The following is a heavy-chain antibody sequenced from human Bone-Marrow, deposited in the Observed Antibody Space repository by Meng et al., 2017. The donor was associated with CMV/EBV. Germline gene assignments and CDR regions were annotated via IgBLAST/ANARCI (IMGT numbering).Heavy chain of an antibody. CDR2: IRYDGSNK. CDR3: ASLRSRLEWLLGGFDP. J-gene: IGHJ5*02. CDR1: GFTFSSYG. V-gene: IGHV3-30*02. Sequence: GGSLRLSCAASGFTFSSYGMHWVRQAPGKGLEWVAFIRYDGSNKYYADFVKGRFTTSRDNSKNTLYLQMNSLRAEDTAVYYCASLRSRLEWLLGGFDPWGQGTLVTFSS. D-gene: IGHD3-3*01.